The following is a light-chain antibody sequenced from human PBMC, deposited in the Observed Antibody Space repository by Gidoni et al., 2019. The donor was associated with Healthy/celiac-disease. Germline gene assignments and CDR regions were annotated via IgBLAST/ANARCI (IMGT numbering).Light chain of an antibody. Sequence: EIVLTQSPATLSFSPGERATLSCRASQSCSSYLAWYQQKPGQAPRLLIYDASNRATGIPARFSGSGSGTDFTLTISRLEPEDFAVYYCQQRSNWPRGLTFGGGTKVEIK. CDR3: QQRSNWPRGLT. J-gene: IGKJ4*01. CDR2: DAS. CDR1: QSCSSY. V-gene: IGKV3-11*01.